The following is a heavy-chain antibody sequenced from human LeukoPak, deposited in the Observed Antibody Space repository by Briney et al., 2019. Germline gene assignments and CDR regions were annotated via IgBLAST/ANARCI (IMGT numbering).Heavy chain of an antibody. Sequence: GGSLRLSCAASGVTVRSNYMNWVRQAPGKGLEWVALIFSGNSTHYADSVKGRFTISRDNSKNTLFLQMNSLRAEDTAVYYCAREGAGGFDIWGQGTMVTVSS. CDR3: AREGAGGFDI. CDR1: GVTVRSNY. V-gene: IGHV3-53*01. CDR2: IFSGNST. J-gene: IGHJ3*02. D-gene: IGHD3-16*01.